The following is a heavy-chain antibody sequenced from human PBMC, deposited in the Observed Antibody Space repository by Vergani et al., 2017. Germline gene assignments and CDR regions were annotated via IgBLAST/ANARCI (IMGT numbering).Heavy chain of an antibody. Sequence: QLQLQESGPGLVKPSETLSLTCTVSGGSISSSSYYWGWIRQPPGKGLAWIGSIYYSGSTYYNPSLKSRVTISVDTSKNQFSLKLSSVTAADTAVYYCAVGGMRAFDIWGQGTMVTVSS. CDR2: IYYSGST. CDR3: AVGGMRAFDI. V-gene: IGHV4-39*01. J-gene: IGHJ3*02. D-gene: IGHD2-8*01. CDR1: GGSISSSSYY.